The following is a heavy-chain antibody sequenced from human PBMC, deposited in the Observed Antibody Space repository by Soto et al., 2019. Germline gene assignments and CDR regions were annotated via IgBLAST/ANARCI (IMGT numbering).Heavy chain of an antibody. J-gene: IGHJ4*02. Sequence: GGSLRLSCAASGFTFSGSEMHWVRLAPGKGLEWVGRIRTKVNNFATAYGASVKGRFSISRDDSRDTASLQMNSLKSDDTAVYYCTSMFVGVYWPFDYWGQVALLPI. V-gene: IGHV3-73*01. D-gene: IGHD1-26*01. CDR1: GFTFSGSE. CDR2: IRTKVNNFAT. CDR3: TSMFVGVYWPFDY.